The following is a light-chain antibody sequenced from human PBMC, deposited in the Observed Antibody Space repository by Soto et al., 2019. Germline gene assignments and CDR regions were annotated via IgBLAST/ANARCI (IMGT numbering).Light chain of an antibody. CDR3: QQYNSSPWT. CDR1: QSISSW. J-gene: IGKJ1*01. V-gene: IGKV1-5*01. Sequence: DIQMTQSPSTLSASVGDRVTITCRASQSISSWLAWYQQKPGKAPKLLIYDASSLESGVPSRFSGSGSGTEFTLTISSLPPDDFATYYCQQYNSSPWTFGQGTKVEIK. CDR2: DAS.